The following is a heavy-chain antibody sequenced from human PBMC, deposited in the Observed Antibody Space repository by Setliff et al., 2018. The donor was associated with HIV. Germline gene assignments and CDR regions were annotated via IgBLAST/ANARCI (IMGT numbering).Heavy chain of an antibody. Sequence: SETLSLTCTVSGDSIRSDSYYWSWIRQLPGKGLEWIGYINYSGFTYYNPSLKSRVTISVDTSKNQFSLRLTSVTAADTAIYYCAKHGGYTNGWRQTYNWFDPWGQGTLVTVSS. D-gene: IGHD6-19*01. V-gene: IGHV4-39*01. CDR3: AKHGGYTNGWRQTYNWFDP. CDR1: GDSIRSDSYY. CDR2: INYSGFT. J-gene: IGHJ5*02.